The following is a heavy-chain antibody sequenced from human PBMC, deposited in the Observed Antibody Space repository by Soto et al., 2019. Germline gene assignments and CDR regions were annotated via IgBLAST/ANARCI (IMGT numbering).Heavy chain of an antibody. CDR2: IIPIFGTA. J-gene: IGHJ5*02. D-gene: IGHD2-2*01. V-gene: IGHV1-69*13. CDR3: ARDRENQYQLPQTFDP. Sequence: SVKVSCKASGGTFSSYAISWVRQAPGQGLEWMGGIIPIFGTANYAQKFQGRVTITADESTSTAYMELSSLSSEDTAVYYCARDRENQYQLPQTFDPWGQGTLVTVSS. CDR1: GGTFSSYA.